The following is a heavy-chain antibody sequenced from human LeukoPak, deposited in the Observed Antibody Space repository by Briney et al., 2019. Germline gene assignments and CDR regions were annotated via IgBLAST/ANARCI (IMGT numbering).Heavy chain of an antibody. V-gene: IGHV3-20*04. CDR3: ARGLMGGYPRFDY. Sequence: RTGGSLRLSCAASRYTFDDYDMSWVRRVPGKGREWVPHINWNGGNMGYGVCVEGRFHIHRHNPKHSMYLQMKSQRDADTSLYLCARGLMGGYPRFDYWGQGTLFTVSS. J-gene: IGHJ4*02. D-gene: IGHD3-22*01. CDR1: RYTFDDYD. CDR2: INWNGGNM.